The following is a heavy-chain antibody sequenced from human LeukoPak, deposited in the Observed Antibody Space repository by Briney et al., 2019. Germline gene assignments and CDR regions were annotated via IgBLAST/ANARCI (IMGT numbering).Heavy chain of an antibody. CDR2: ISSDVGST. Sequence: GGSLRLSCSASGFTFSSYAMHWVRQAPGKGLEYVSSISSDVGSTYYADSVKGRFTISRDNSKNTLYLQMSSLRAEDTAVFYCVKRSYSGTYYYDYWGQGTLVTVSS. CDR3: VKRSYSGTYYYDY. D-gene: IGHD5-12*01. J-gene: IGHJ4*02. CDR1: GFTFSSYA. V-gene: IGHV3-64D*06.